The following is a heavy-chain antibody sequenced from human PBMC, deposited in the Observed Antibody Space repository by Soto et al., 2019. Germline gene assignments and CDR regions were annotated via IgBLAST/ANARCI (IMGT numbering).Heavy chain of an antibody. J-gene: IGHJ4*02. D-gene: IGHD5-18*01. CDR3: ATSNTAMVPRY. CDR1: GGSISSGGYY. CDR2: IYYSGST. Sequence: PSETLSLTCTVSGGSISSGGYYWSWIRQHPGKGLEWIGYIYYSGSTYYNPSLKSRVTISVDTSKNQFSLKLSSVTAADTAVYYCATSNTAMVPRYWGQGTLVTVSS. V-gene: IGHV4-31*03.